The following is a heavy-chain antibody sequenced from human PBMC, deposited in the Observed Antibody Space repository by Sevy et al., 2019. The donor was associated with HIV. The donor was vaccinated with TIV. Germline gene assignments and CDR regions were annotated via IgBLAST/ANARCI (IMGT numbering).Heavy chain of an antibody. Sequence: GGSLRLSCVASGFTITGYVLTWVRQTPGKGLEGVSSISFGGDRTYYTDPVKGRFTISRDNSRNTVYLQMNSRRAEDTAVYYCAKIKDYGIESFYYGMDVWGQGTTVTVSS. V-gene: IGHV3-23*01. J-gene: IGHJ6*02. D-gene: IGHD3-10*01. CDR3: AKIKDYGIESFYYGMDV. CDR1: GFTITGYV. CDR2: ISFGGDRT.